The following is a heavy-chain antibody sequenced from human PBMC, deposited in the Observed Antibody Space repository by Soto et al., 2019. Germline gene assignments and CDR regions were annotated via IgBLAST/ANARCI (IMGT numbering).Heavy chain of an antibody. Sequence: PGGSLRLSCAASGFTFSNAWMSWVRQAPGKGLEWVGRIKSKTDGGTTDYAAPVKGGFTISRDDSKNTLYLQMNSLKTEDTAVYYCTTGILYDFWSGYYFGMDVWGQGTTVTVSS. CDR3: TTGILYDFWSGYYFGMDV. CDR1: GFTFSNAW. J-gene: IGHJ6*02. CDR2: IKSKTDGGTT. V-gene: IGHV3-15*01. D-gene: IGHD3-3*01.